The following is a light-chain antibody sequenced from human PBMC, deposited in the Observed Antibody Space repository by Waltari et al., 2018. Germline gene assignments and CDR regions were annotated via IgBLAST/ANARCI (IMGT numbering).Light chain of an antibody. J-gene: IGLJ1*01. CDR1: SSNIGTNT. CDR2: NNN. V-gene: IGLV1-44*01. Sequence: QSVLTQPPSASGTPGQRVTISCSGSSSNIGTNTVNWYQQLPGTAPKLLIYNNNQWPSGVPDRFSGSKSGTSASLAIRGLQSEDEADYYCAAWDDSLNGFYVFGTGTKVTVL. CDR3: AAWDDSLNGFYV.